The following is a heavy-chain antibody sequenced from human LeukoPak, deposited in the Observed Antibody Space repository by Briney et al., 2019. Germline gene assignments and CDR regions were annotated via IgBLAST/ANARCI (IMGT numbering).Heavy chain of an antibody. CDR3: ARVGGRGSIGGDC. CDR2: IKSDGSAT. Sequence: PGGSLRLSCAASGFTFSTYWMHWVRQAPGKGLVWVSRIKSDGSATTYADFAKGRFTVSRDNAKNTLYLQMSSLRAEDTAMYFCARVGGRGSIGGDCWGQGTLVTVSS. CDR1: GFTFSTYW. V-gene: IGHV3-74*03. D-gene: IGHD3-10*01. J-gene: IGHJ4*02.